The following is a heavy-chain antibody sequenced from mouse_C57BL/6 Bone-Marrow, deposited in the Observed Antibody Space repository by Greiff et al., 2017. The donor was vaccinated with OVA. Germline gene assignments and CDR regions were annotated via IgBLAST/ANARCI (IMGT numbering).Heavy chain of an antibody. Sequence: EVKLVESGTVLARPGASVKMSCKTSGYTFTSYWMHWVKQRPGQGLEWIGAIYPGNSDTSSNQKFKGKAKLTAVTSASTAYMELSSLTNEDSAVYYCTGPHYYGSSYVYWYFDVWGTGTTVTVSS. J-gene: IGHJ1*03. CDR2: IYPGNSDT. CDR3: TGPHYYGSSYVYWYFDV. CDR1: GYTFTSYW. D-gene: IGHD1-1*01. V-gene: IGHV1-5*01.